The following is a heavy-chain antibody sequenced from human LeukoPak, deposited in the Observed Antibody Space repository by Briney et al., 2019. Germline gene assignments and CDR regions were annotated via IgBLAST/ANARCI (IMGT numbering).Heavy chain of an antibody. CDR1: GFIFSSAW. J-gene: IGHJ4*02. CDR3: ARGFCSSTSCYQGPFDF. CDR2: IKNKTNGGTT. V-gene: IGHV3-15*01. D-gene: IGHD2-2*01. Sequence: PGGSLRLSCAAFGFIFSSAWMTWVRQAPGKGLEWVGHIKNKTNGGTTDYAAPVKGRFIISRDDSKNTLYLQMNSLRTEDTAVYYCARGFCSSTSCYQGPFDFWGQGTLVTVSS.